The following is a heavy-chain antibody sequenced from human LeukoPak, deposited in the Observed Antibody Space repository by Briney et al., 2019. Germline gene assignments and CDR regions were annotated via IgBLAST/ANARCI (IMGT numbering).Heavy chain of an antibody. V-gene: IGHV3-30-3*01. CDR2: ISYDGSSK. D-gene: IGHD3-10*01. CDR1: GFTFSSSA. J-gene: IGHJ1*01. Sequence: GGSLRLSCAASGFTFSSSAMHWVRQPPGKGLEWVALISYDGSSKYYADSVKGRFTISRDNAKNSLYLQMNTLRAEDTAVYYCVRDGAVVTSGSYPWRYFQYWGLGTLVTVSS. CDR3: VRDGAVVTSGSYPWRYFQY.